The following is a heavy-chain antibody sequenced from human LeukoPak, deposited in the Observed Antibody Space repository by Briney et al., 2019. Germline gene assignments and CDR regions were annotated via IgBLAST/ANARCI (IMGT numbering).Heavy chain of an antibody. Sequence: GASVKVSCKASGYSFTGFHMHWVRQAPGQGLEWMGWINPISGGTDSAQKFQGRVTMTRDTSISTAFLELSSLRSDDTAVYYCARVRLGGTSSDAFDIWGQGTMVTVSS. CDR2: INPISGGT. CDR1: GYSFTGFH. V-gene: IGHV1-2*02. D-gene: IGHD4-11*01. CDR3: ARVRLGGTSSDAFDI. J-gene: IGHJ3*02.